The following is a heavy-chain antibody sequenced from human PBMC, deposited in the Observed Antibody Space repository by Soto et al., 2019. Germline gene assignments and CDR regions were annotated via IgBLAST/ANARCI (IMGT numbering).Heavy chain of an antibody. CDR3: ARGGRGYYRSGDY. J-gene: IGHJ4*02. CDR2: ISGYNGNT. CDR1: GYTFTSYG. D-gene: IGHD3-3*01. Sequence: QVQLVQSGAEVKKPGASVKVSCKASGYTFTSYGISWVRQAPGQGLEWMGWISGYNGNTNYAQKLQGRVTTTTDTSTSTAYREPRSLSSDATAVYYLARGGRGYYRSGDYWGQGTLVTVSS. V-gene: IGHV1-18*01.